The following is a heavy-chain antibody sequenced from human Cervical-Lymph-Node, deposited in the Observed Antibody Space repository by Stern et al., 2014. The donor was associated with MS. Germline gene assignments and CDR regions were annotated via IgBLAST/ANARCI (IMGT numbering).Heavy chain of an antibody. CDR1: GYTFTSYW. V-gene: IGHV5-51*01. J-gene: IGHJ4*02. CDR2: IFPGGSDI. Sequence: VQLVQSGPEVKRPGESLKISCQASGYTFTSYWIGWVRQMPGKGLEWIAIIFPGGSDIRYGPSFQGQVTISADKSSSIAYLQWNNLKAPDTAIYYCARQRYFDYWGQGTLVTVSS. CDR3: ARQRYFDY.